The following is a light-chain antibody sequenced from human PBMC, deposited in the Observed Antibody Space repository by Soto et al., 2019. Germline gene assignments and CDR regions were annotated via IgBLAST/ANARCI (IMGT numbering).Light chain of an antibody. V-gene: IGKV3-20*01. Sequence: EIVLTQSPGTLSLSPGERATLSCRASQSVSSSYLAWYQQKPGQAPRLLIYGASSRATGIPDRFSGSGSGTDFTLTISRLEPEDIAVYYCQQYGSSPRYTFGQETKLQI. CDR2: GAS. J-gene: IGKJ2*01. CDR3: QQYGSSPRYT. CDR1: QSVSSSY.